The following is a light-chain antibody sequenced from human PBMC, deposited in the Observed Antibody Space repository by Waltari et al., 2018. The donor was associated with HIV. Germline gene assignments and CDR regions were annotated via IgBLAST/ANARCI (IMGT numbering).Light chain of an antibody. V-gene: IGLV2-14*01. CDR3: SSYSARGFVV. J-gene: IGLJ3*02. CDR2: AVY. Sequence: HSALTQPASVSGSPGQSITISCTGPTRDIRDFHFVSWYQQSPGRAPKLIIFAVYSLPSGISDRFSGSKSGVTASLTISALRAEDEADYFCSSYSARGFVVFGGGTKVTVL. CDR1: TRDIRDFHF.